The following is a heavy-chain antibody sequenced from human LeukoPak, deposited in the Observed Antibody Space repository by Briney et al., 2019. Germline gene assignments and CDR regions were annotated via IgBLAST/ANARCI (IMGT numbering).Heavy chain of an antibody. V-gene: IGHV3-30*19. CDR3: ARDPRRSSQTGYFDY. Sequence: GGSLRLSCVASGFTIGTHGMHWVRQAPGKGLEWVAVISYDGSNKYYADSVKGRFTISRDNSKNTVYLQMNSLRAEDTAVYYCARDPRRSSQTGYFDYWGQGTLVTVSS. CDR1: GFTIGTHG. J-gene: IGHJ4*02. CDR2: ISYDGSNK. D-gene: IGHD6-13*01.